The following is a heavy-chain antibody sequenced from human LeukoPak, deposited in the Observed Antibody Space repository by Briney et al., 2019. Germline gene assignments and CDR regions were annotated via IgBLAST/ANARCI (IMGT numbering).Heavy chain of an antibody. CDR2: IIPIFGTA. Sequence: ASVKVSCKASGGTFSSYAISWVRQAPGQGLEWMGGIIPIFGTAHYAQKFQGRVTITADESTSTAYMELSSLRSEDTAVYYCARALRERYYYYYMDVWGKGTTVTVSS. V-gene: IGHV1-69*13. CDR3: ARALRERYYYYYMDV. CDR1: GGTFSSYA. J-gene: IGHJ6*03. D-gene: IGHD5-24*01.